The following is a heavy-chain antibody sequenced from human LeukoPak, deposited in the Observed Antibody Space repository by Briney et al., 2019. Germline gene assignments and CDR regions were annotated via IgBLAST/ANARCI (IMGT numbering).Heavy chain of an antibody. CDR1: GGSISSGGDY. V-gene: IGHV4-31*03. CDR2: IYYSGST. J-gene: IGHJ5*02. D-gene: IGHD5-12*01. CDR3: ARDPSGYDSWFDP. Sequence: PSETLSLTCTVSGGSISSGGDYWSWIRQHPGKGLEWIGYIYYSGSTYYNPSLKSRVTISVDTSKNQFSLKLSSVTAADTAVYHCARDPSGYDSWFDPWGQGTLVTVSS.